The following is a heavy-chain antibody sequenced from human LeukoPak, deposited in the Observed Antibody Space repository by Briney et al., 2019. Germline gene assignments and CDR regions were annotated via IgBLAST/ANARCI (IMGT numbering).Heavy chain of an antibody. CDR2: ISSSGSTI. V-gene: IGHV3-48*03. CDR3: ARDISRDGYPQGY. D-gene: IGHD5-24*01. Sequence: GGSLRLSCAASGFTFSSYEMNWVHQAPGKGLEWVSYISSSGSTIYYADSVKGRFTISRDNAKNSLYLQMNSLRAEDTAVYYCARDISRDGYPQGYWGQGTLVTVSP. J-gene: IGHJ4*02. CDR1: GFTFSSYE.